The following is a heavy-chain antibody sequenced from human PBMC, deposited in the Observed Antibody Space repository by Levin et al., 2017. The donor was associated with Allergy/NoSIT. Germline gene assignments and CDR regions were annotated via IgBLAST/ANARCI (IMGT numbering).Heavy chain of an antibody. D-gene: IGHD2-15*01. V-gene: IGHV3-23*01. CDR2: VSDSGAGT. J-gene: IGHJ4*02. CDR3: ARHNCETLTCYPADH. CDR1: GFTFRNYA. Sequence: GGSLRLSCEASGFTFRNYAMTWIRQAPGKGLEGVARVSDSGAGTYYRDSVKGRFTVSRDNSRKRLYLQMDSLTVEDTATYYCARHNCETLTCYPADHWGQGTQVIVSS.